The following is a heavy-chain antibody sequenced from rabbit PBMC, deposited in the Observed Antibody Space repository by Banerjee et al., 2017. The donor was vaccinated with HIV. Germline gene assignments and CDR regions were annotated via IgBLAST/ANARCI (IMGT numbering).Heavy chain of an antibody. Sequence: QSLEESGGDLVKPGASLTLTCTASGFDFSSSYYMSWVRQAPGKGLEWIACIYAGSSGSTYYASWAKGRFTISKTSSTTVTLQMTSLTAADTATYFCARSNDHAGDPDWLDLWGQGTLVTVS. D-gene: IGHD2-1*01. V-gene: IGHV1S40*01. CDR2: IYAGSSGST. CDR3: ARSNDHAGDPDWLDL. J-gene: IGHJ5*01. CDR1: GFDFSSSYY.